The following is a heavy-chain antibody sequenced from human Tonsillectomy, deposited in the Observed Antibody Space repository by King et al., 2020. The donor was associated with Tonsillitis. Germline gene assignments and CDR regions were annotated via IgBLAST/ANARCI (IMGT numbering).Heavy chain of an antibody. J-gene: IGHJ2*01. D-gene: IGHD3-22*01. V-gene: IGHV3-30*18. CDR1: GFTFSSYG. Sequence: VQLVESGGGVVQPGRSLRLSCAASGFTFSSYGMHWVRQAPGKGLKWVAVISYDGSNKYYADSVKGRFTISRDNSKNTLYLKMNSLRTDDTAVYYCAKCPTKFYDNNGYWFGNWYFDLWGRGTLVTVSS. CDR3: AKCPTKFYDNNGYWFGNWYFDL. CDR2: ISYDGSNK.